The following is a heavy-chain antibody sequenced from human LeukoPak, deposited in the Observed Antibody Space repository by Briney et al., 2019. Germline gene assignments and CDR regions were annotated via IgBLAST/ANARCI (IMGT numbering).Heavy chain of an antibody. CDR1: GFTFSSYW. CDR2: ISSSGNST. D-gene: IGHD2-15*01. Sequence: AGGSLRLSCAASGFTFSSYWMHWVRQAPGKGLEYVSGISSSGNSTFYADSVKGRFTISRDISKNTLYLQMSSLRAEDTAVYYCVKDKGHWIVYYGMDVWGQGTTVTVSS. V-gene: IGHV3-64D*06. J-gene: IGHJ6*02. CDR3: VKDKGHWIVYYGMDV.